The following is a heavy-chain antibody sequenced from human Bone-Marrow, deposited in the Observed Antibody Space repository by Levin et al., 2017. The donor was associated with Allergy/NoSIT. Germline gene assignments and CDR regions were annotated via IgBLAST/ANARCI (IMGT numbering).Heavy chain of an antibody. Sequence: NPSETLSLTCTVSGSSVTSGYYWSWIRQPPGKGLEWIGFLYYNGNNNYNPSLKSRVTISADTSKNQFSLKLSSVTAADTAVYYCVRDYFATRAFDIWGQGTMVTVSS. J-gene: IGHJ3*02. D-gene: IGHD3-9*01. V-gene: IGHV4-61*01. CDR2: LYYNGNN. CDR1: GSSVTSGYY. CDR3: VRDYFATRAFDI.